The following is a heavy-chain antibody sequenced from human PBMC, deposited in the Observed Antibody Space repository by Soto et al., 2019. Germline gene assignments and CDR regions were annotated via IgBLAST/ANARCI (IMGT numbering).Heavy chain of an antibody. V-gene: IGHV4-34*02. CDR3: ARGRVTNYYYYGAEV. D-gene: IGHD2-8*01. Sequence: QVQLQQWGAGLLKPSETLSLTCAVSGEPFTDHFCTWIRQAPGKGLEWIGEINHGGRTYFNPSLKSRVTLSVDTSKNQFSLVLVSLTAADTGVYYCARGRVTNYYYYGAEVWGQGTTVTVSS. J-gene: IGHJ6*02. CDR2: INHGGRT. CDR1: GEPFTDHF.